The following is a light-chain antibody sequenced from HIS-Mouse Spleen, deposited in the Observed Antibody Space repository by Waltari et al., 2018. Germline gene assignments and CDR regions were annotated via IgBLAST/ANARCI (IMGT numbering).Light chain of an antibody. CDR2: DVS. J-gene: IGLJ3*02. CDR3: SSYTSSSTLV. Sequence: QPASVSGSPGQSITISCTGTSSDVGGSNYVSWYQQHPGKAPKLMIYDVSNRPSGVSNRFSGSKSGNTASLTISGLQAEDEADYYCSSYTSSSTLVFGGGTKLTVL. CDR1: SSDVGGSNY. V-gene: IGLV2-14*03.